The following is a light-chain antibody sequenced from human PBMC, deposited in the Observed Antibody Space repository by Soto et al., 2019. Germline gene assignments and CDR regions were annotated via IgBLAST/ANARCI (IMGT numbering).Light chain of an antibody. J-gene: IGKJ1*01. Sequence: IQLTQSPSSLSASVGDRVTITCRASQAIASFLAWYQQKPGTAPKLLIYDAATLQSGVPSRFSGSGSGTEFTLTISSLQPDDIATYYCQQYHSYSRTFGQGTKVDIK. CDR2: DAA. CDR1: QAIASF. V-gene: IGKV1-9*01. CDR3: QQYHSYSRT.